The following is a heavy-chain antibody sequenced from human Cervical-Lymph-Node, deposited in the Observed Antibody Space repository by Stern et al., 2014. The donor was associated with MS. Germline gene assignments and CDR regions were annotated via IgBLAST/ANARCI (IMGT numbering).Heavy chain of an antibody. CDR1: GFKFSIYG. CDR2: IYPGASET. V-gene: IGHV5-51*01. CDR3: ARQTSAWASDV. Sequence: DVQLVESGAELIRPGESLKISCKGSGFKFSIYGIAWVRQMPGKGLEWMGIIYPGASETRYSPSFPGQVTLSADKSTSTAYLQWRSQNASDAAMYFCARQTSAWASDVGGQGTLVPVSS. J-gene: IGHJ4*02. D-gene: IGHD7-27*01.